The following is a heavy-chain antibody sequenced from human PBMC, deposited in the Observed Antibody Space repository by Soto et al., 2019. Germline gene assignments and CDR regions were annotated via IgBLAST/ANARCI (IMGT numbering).Heavy chain of an antibody. D-gene: IGHD3-9*01. J-gene: IGHJ4*02. CDR3: ARLVSRRYFDL. CDR1: GFTFDDYA. V-gene: IGHV3-9*01. CDR2: ISWNSGSI. Sequence: PGGSLRLSCAASGFTFDDYAMHWVRQAPGKGLEWVSGISWNSGSIGYADSVKGRFTISRDNAKNSLQLQMSSLRSEDTAVYYCARLVSRRYFDLWGRGTLVTVSS.